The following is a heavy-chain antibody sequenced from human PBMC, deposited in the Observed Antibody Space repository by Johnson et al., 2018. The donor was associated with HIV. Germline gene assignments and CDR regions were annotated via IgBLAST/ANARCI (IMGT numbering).Heavy chain of an antibody. CDR2: IRSDGVNK. Sequence: QVQLVESGGGVVQPGGSLRLSCAASGFTFRIYDMQWVRQAPGKGLEWLAYIRSDGVNKQYTDSVKGRFTISRDNSKNTVYLQMNSLRAEDTAVYYCARAYYTFWSGYDAFDIWGQGTMVTVSS. CDR1: GFTFRIYD. V-gene: IGHV3-30*02. CDR3: ARAYYTFWSGYDAFDI. D-gene: IGHD3-3*01. J-gene: IGHJ3*02.